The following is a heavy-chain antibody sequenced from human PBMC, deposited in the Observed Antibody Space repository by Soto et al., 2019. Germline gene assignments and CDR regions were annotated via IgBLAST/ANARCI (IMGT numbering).Heavy chain of an antibody. D-gene: IGHD5-12*01. Sequence: PSETLSLTCTVSGGSINTFYWSWVRQPAGKGLEWIGRIFSSGSTSFNPSLESRVAMSVDTSKNHFSLNLSSVTAADMAVYYCAREGSYSAYNFAHGIQLWSFDFWGQGALGTVSS. CDR3: AREGSYSAYNFAHGIQLWSFDF. CDR2: IFSSGST. J-gene: IGHJ4*02. CDR1: GGSINTFY. V-gene: IGHV4-4*07.